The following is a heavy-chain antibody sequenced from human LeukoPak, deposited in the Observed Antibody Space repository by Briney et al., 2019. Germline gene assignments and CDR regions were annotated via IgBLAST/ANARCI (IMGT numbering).Heavy chain of an antibody. CDR3: ARARRCSSWNRWFYP. J-gene: IGHJ5*02. CDR2: IYYSGST. D-gene: IGHD6-13*01. Sequence: SQTLSLTCSVPGGPISSGDYYWSWIRQPPGKGLEWIGYIYYSGSTYYNPSLKSRVTLSVVTSKSQFSPKLSSVTAADPAVYYWARARRCSSWNRWFYPWGQGTLVNVSS. CDR1: GGPISSGDYY. V-gene: IGHV4-30-4*01.